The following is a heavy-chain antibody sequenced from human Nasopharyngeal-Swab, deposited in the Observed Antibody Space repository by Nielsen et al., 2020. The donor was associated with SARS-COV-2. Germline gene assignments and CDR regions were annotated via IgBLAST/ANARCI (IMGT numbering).Heavy chain of an antibody. J-gene: IGHJ3*02. CDR1: GYTFTSYG. CDR2: ISAYNGNT. D-gene: IGHD5-18*01. V-gene: IGHV1-18*01. Sequence: ASVKVSCKASGYTFTSYGISWVRQAPGQGLEWMGWISAYNGNTNYAQKFQGRVTMTRDTSISTAYMELSRLRSDDTAVYYCAREGYSYGYRSGAFDIWGQGTMVTVSS. CDR3: AREGYSYGYRSGAFDI.